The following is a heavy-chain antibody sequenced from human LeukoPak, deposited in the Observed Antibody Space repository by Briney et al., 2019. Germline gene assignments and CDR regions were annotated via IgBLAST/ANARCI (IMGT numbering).Heavy chain of an antibody. D-gene: IGHD3-9*01. CDR2: IYYSGST. Sequence: SETLSLTCTVSGGSISSSSYYWGWIRRPPGKGLEWIGSIYYSGSTYYNPSLKSRVTISVDTSKNQFSLKLSSVTAADTAVYYCARQGGTYYDILTGYRTFDYWGQGTLVTVSS. J-gene: IGHJ4*02. V-gene: IGHV4-39*01. CDR3: ARQGGTYYDILTGYRTFDY. CDR1: GGSISSSSYY.